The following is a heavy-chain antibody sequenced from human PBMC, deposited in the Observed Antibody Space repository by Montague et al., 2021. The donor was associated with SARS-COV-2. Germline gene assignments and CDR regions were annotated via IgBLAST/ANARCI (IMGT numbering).Heavy chain of an antibody. J-gene: IGHJ6*02. D-gene: IGHD2-15*01. CDR3: ARFETSKFYSSGMDV. CDR1: GFTFSSNS. V-gene: IGHV3-21*01. CDR2: ISSESAYI. Sequence: SLRLSCAASGFTFSSNSMNWVRQAPGKRLEWVSSISSESAYIVYAESVRGRFTISRDNAQNLLYLQMNSLRAEDTAVYYCARFETSKFYSSGMDVWGQGTTVTVSS.